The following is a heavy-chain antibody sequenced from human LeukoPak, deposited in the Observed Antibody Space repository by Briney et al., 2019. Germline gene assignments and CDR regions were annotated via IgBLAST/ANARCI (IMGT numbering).Heavy chain of an antibody. Sequence: GGSLRLSCAASGFTFSSYWMSWVRQAPGKGLEWVANIGEDGTKRYYVDSVKGRFTISRDNSKNTLYLQMNSLRAEDTAVYYCAKEGPGEQLTYYYYYYMDVWGKGTTVTVSS. CDR1: GFTFSSYW. V-gene: IGHV3-7*01. CDR3: AKEGPGEQLTYYYYYYMDV. D-gene: IGHD6-6*01. J-gene: IGHJ6*03. CDR2: IGEDGTKR.